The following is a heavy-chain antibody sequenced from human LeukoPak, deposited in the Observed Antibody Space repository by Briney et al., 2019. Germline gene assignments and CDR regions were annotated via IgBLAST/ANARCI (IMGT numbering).Heavy chain of an antibody. Sequence: ASVTVSCKVSGYTLTELSMHWVRQAPGKGLEWMGGLDPEDGETIYAQKFQGRVTMTEATSTDTAYMELSSLRSEDTAVYYCATISSGPAYYFDYWGQGTLVTVSS. V-gene: IGHV1-24*01. CDR3: ATISSGPAYYFDY. J-gene: IGHJ4*02. D-gene: IGHD6-19*01. CDR2: LDPEDGET. CDR1: GYTLTELS.